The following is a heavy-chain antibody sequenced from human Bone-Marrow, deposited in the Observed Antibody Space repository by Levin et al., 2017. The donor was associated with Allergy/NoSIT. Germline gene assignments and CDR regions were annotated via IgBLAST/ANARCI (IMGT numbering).Heavy chain of an antibody. J-gene: IGHJ6*02. CDR1: GFTFSSYA. Sequence: GESLKISCAASGFTFSSYAMSWVRQAPGKGLQWVSGISGSGDNTYYADSVKGRFTISRDMSKNTLYMQMNSLRVEDTAVYYCAKPAWGQTNYQHYYGMDVWGQGTTVTVSS. CDR2: ISGSGDNT. CDR3: AKPAWGQTNYQHYYGMDV. D-gene: IGHD2-2*01. V-gene: IGHV3-23*01.